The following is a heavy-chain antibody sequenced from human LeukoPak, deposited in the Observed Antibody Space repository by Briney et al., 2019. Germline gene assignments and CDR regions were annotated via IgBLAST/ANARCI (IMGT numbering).Heavy chain of an antibody. Sequence: GASVKVSCKASGYTFTGYYMHWVRQAPGQGLEWMGWINPNSGGTNYAQKFQGRVTMTRDTSISTAYMELSRLRSDDTAVYYCARLHYYGSGSYPNWFDPWGQGTLVTVSS. CDR1: GYTFTGYY. CDR2: INPNSGGT. J-gene: IGHJ5*02. CDR3: ARLHYYGSGSYPNWFDP. V-gene: IGHV1-2*02. D-gene: IGHD3-10*01.